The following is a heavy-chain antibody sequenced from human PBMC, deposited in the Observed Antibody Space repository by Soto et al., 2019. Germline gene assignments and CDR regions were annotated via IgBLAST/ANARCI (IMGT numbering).Heavy chain of an antibody. CDR1: GYTFTSYY. CDR3: ARTYSSSWYSPYGMDV. CDR2: INPSGGST. V-gene: IGHV1-46*01. Sequence: ASVKVSCKASGYTFTSYYMHWVRQAPGQGLEWMGIINPSGGSTSYAQKFQGRVTMTRDTSTSTVYMELSSLRSEDTAVYYCARTYSSSWYSPYGMDVWGQGTTVTVSS. D-gene: IGHD6-13*01. J-gene: IGHJ6*02.